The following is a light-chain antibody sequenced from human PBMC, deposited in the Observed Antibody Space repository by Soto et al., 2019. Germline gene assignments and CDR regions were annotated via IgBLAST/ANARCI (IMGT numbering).Light chain of an antibody. CDR3: QRCGSAPWT. CDR1: QSVTSNF. V-gene: IGKV3-20*01. Sequence: EIVLTQSPGTLSLSPGERATLSCRASQSVTSNFLAWYQQKPGQAPRLLIHAVSRRATDIPDRFSGIGSGTDFTLTISRLETEDFAVYYCQRCGSAPWTFGQGTKVEIK. J-gene: IGKJ1*01. CDR2: AVS.